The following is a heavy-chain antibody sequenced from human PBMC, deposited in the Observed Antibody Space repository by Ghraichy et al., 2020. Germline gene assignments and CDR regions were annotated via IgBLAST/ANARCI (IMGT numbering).Heavy chain of an antibody. D-gene: IGHD2-15*01. CDR2: IIPIFNST. CDR3: GRWSTRYGMDV. V-gene: IGHV1-69*13. Sequence: SVKVSCKASGASFNKYPFSWVRQAPGQGLEWMGGIIPIFNSTNYAQKFQGRVTITADESTSTAYIKLSSLGLDDTAVYYCGRWSTRYGMDVWGQGTTVTVSS. J-gene: IGHJ6*02. CDR1: GASFNKYP.